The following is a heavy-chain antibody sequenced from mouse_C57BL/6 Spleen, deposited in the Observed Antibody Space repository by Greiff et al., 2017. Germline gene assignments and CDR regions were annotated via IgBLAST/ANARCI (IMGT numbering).Heavy chain of an antibody. V-gene: IGHV1-82*01. D-gene: IGHD3-2*02. CDR2: IYPGDGDT. CDR1: GYAFSSSW. Sequence: LQESGPELVKPGASVKISCKASGYAFSSSWMNWVKQRPGKGLEWIGRIYPGDGDTNYNGKFKGKATLTADKSSSTAYIQLCSLTSEDSAVYFCASGSSGYDYAMDYWGQGTSVTVSS. J-gene: IGHJ4*01. CDR3: ASGSSGYDYAMDY.